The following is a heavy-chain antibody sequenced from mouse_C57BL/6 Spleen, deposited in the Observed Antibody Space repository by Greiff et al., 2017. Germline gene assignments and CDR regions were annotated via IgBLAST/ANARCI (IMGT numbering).Heavy chain of an antibody. Sequence: QVQLQQPGAELVKPGASVKMSCKASGYTFTIYWITWVKQRPGQGLEWIGDIYPGSGSTNYNEKFKSKATLTVDTSSSTAYMQLSSLTSEDSAVYYCARFHDGYSWYFDVWGTGTTVTVSS. CDR2: IYPGSGST. D-gene: IGHD2-3*01. J-gene: IGHJ1*03. V-gene: IGHV1-55*01. CDR1: GYTFTIYW. CDR3: ARFHDGYSWYFDV.